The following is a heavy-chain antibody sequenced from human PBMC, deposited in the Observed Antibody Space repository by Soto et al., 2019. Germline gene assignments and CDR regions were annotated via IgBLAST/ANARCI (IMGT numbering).Heavy chain of an antibody. CDR3: ARDRIEWLRFRASNYMDV. J-gene: IGHJ6*03. V-gene: IGHV4-59*01. Sequence: SETLSLTCTVSGGSISSYYWSWIRQPPGKGLEWIGYIYYSGSTNYNPSLKSRVTISVDTSKNQFSLKLSSVTAADTAVYYCARDRIEWLRFRASNYMDVWGKGTTVTVSS. D-gene: IGHD5-12*01. CDR2: IYYSGST. CDR1: GGSISSYY.